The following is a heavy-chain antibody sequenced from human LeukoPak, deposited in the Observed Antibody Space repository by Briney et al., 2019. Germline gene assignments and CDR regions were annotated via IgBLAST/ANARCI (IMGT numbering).Heavy chain of an antibody. CDR2: ISGSGENT. J-gene: IGHJ4*02. CDR1: GFTFSSYA. CDR3: AKGSVNYDILTGSYFDY. D-gene: IGHD3-9*01. Sequence: PGGSLRLSCPASGFTFSSYAMSWVRQAPGKGLEWVSSISGSGENTYYADSVKGRFTISRDNSKNTLSLQMNSLRAEDTAVYYCAKGSVNYDILTGSYFDYWGQGTLVTVSS. V-gene: IGHV3-23*01.